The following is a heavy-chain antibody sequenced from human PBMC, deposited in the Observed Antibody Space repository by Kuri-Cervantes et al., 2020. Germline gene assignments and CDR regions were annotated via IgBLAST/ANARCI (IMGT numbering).Heavy chain of an antibody. J-gene: IGHJ6*03. CDR2: ISWNSGSI. V-gene: IGHV3-9*01. CDR1: GFTFSGSA. CDR3: AKDTRAYSGYDFSSRTYYYYMDV. D-gene: IGHD5-12*01. Sequence: GGSLRLSCAASGFTFSGSAMSWVRQAPGKGLEWVSGISWNSGSIGYADSVKGRFTISRDNAKNSLYLQMNSLRAEDTALYYCAKDTRAYSGYDFSSRTYYYYMDVWGKGTTVTVSS.